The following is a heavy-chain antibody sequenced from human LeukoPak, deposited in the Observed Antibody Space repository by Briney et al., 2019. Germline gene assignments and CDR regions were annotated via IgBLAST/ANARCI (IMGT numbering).Heavy chain of an antibody. V-gene: IGHV3-11*01. CDR3: ASGGDITVAGPGGYFDN. CDR2: ISSGGGTI. CDR1: GFTFSDYH. D-gene: IGHD6-19*01. J-gene: IGHJ4*02. Sequence: GGSLRLSCASSGFTFSDYHMNWIRQAPGRGLEGVSYISSGGGTIYLADSVMGRFTISRDNDNKALFLQMNSLTAEHTYVYYCASGGDITVAGPGGYFDNWGQGTLVTVSS.